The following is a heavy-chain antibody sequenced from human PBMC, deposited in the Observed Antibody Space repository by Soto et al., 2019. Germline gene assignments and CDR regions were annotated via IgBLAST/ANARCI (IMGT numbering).Heavy chain of an antibody. CDR2: ITSDERTI. Sequence: EVQLVESGGGLVQPGGSLGLSCSASGFTFRVYSMNWVRQAPGKGLEWVSYITSDERTIHYADSVKGRFTISRDNAKNSVYLQMTSLRDEDTAVYYCARSVEGYFDFWGQGILATVSS. J-gene: IGHJ4*01. D-gene: IGHD6-19*01. CDR1: GFTFRVYS. V-gene: IGHV3-48*02. CDR3: ARSVEGYFDF.